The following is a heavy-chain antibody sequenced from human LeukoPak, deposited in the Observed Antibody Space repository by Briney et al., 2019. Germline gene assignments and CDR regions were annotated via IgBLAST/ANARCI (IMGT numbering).Heavy chain of an antibody. V-gene: IGHV3-23*01. D-gene: IGHD1-14*01. CDR3: TTDPRNSYYFDY. CDR1: GFTFSSYA. J-gene: IGHJ4*02. CDR2: ISGSGGST. Sequence: SGGSLRLSCAASGFTFSSYAMSWVRQAPGKGLEWVSAISGSGGSTYYADSVKGRFTISRDHSKNTLYLQMNSLKTEDTALYYCTTDPRNSYYFDYWGQGTLVTVSS.